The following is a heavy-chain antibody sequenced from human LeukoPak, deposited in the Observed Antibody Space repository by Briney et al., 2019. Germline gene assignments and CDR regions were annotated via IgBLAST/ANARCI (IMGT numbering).Heavy chain of an antibody. J-gene: IGHJ4*02. CDR1: GFTFSSYS. CDR2: ISSSNSYI. CDR3: ARDRGDKVFMSYYFDY. Sequence: GGSLRLSCAASGFTFSSYSMSWVRQAPGKGLEWVSSISSSNSYIYYADSMKGRFTISRDNAKNTLYLQMNSLRAEDTAVYYCARDRGDKVFMSYYFDYWGQGTLVTVSS. V-gene: IGHV3-21*01. D-gene: IGHD4-17*01.